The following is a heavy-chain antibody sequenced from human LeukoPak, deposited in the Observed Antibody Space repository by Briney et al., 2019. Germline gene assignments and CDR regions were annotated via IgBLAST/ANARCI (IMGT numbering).Heavy chain of an antibody. CDR2: VSGSGGST. CDR1: GFTFSSYS. V-gene: IGHV3-23*01. CDR3: AKGTDGSGRPRGGFDY. Sequence: PGGSLRLSCAASGFTFSSYSMNWVRQAPGKGLEWVSAVSGSGGSTYYADSVKGRFTISKDNPRNTVYLQMNSLRVEDTAVYYCAKGTDGSGRPRGGFDYWGQGTLVTVSS. D-gene: IGHD2-15*01. J-gene: IGHJ4*02.